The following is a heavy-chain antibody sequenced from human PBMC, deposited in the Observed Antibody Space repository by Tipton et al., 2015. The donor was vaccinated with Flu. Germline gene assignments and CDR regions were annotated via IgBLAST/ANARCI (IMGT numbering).Heavy chain of an antibody. J-gene: IGHJ6*02. V-gene: IGHV1-2*02. Sequence: QLVQSGAEVKKPGASVKVSCKASGYTFTGYYMHWVRQAPGQGLEWMGWINPNSGGTNYAQKFQGRVTMTRDTSISTAYMELSRLRSDDTAVYYCARDWASSSYYYSYYGMDVWGQGTTVTVSS. D-gene: IGHD6-6*01. CDR3: ARDWASSSYYYSYYGMDV. CDR1: GYTFTGYY. CDR2: INPNSGGT.